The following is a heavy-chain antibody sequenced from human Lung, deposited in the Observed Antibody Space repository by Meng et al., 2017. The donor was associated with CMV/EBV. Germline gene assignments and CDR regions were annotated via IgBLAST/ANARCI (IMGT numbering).Heavy chain of an antibody. V-gene: IGHV3-33*06. D-gene: IGHD2-15*01. J-gene: IGHJ6*02. CDR1: GFTFSSYG. CDR2: IWYDGSNK. CDR3: AKWIGGSNYYGMDV. Sequence: SCAASGFTFSSYGMHWVRQAPGKGLEWVAVIWYDGSNKYYADSVKGRFTISRDNSKNTLYLQMNSLRAEDTAVYYCAKWIGGSNYYGMDVWGQGXMVTVSS.